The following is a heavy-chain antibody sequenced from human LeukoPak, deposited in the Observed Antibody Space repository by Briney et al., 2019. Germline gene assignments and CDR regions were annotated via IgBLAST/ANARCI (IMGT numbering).Heavy chain of an antibody. D-gene: IGHD6-19*01. J-gene: IGHJ4*02. Sequence: ASVKVSCKASGYTFTGYYMHWVRQAPGQGLEWMGWINPNSGGTNYAQKFQGRVTMTRDTSISTAYMELSRLRSDDTAVYYCARTSSGWYPIKYYFDYWGQGTLVTVSS. V-gene: IGHV1-2*02. CDR1: GYTFTGYY. CDR2: INPNSGGT. CDR3: ARTSSGWYPIKYYFDY.